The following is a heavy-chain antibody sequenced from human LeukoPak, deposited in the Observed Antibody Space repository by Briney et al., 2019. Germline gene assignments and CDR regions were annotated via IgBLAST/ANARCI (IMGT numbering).Heavy chain of an antibody. D-gene: IGHD3-9*01. CDR1: GFTFDDYA. CDR3: ASVDFDWLFRIDY. J-gene: IGHJ4*02. Sequence: GGSLRLSCAASGFTFDDYAMHWVRQAPGKGLEWVSLISGVGGSTYYADSVKGRFTISRDKSKNSLYLQMNSLRTEDTALYYCASVDFDWLFRIDYWGQGTLVTVSS. CDR2: ISGVGGST. V-gene: IGHV3-43*02.